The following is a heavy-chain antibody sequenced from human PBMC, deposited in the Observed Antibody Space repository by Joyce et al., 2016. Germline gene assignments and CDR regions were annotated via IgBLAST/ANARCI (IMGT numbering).Heavy chain of an antibody. CDR1: GDSVSSNSAA. Sequence: QVQLQQSGPGLVKPSQTLSLTCAISGDSVSSNSAAWNWIRQSQSRGLEWLGRTYYRSKWYNYYAVSGKSRITINPDTSKNQFSLQLNSVTPEDTAVYYCARVGLGDYGDYDIGAFDIWGQGTMVTVSS. CDR2: TYYRSKWYN. V-gene: IGHV6-1*01. CDR3: ARVGLGDYGDYDIGAFDI. D-gene: IGHD4-17*01. J-gene: IGHJ3*02.